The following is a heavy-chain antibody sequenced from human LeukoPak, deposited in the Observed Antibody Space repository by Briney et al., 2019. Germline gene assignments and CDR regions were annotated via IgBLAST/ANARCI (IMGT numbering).Heavy chain of an antibody. V-gene: IGHV1-8*03. CDR1: GYTFTSYD. D-gene: IGHD3-22*01. J-gene: IGHJ5*02. CDR3: ARYYYDSSGYYP. Sequence: ASVKVSCKASGYTFTSYDINWVRQATGQGLEWMGWTNPNSGNTGYAQKFQGRVTITRNTSISTAYMELSSLRSEDTAVYYCARYYYDSSGYYPWGQGTLVTVSS. CDR2: TNPNSGNT.